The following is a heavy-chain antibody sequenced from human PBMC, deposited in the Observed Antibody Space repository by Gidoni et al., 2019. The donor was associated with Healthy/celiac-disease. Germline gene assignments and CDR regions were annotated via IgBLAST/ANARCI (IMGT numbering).Heavy chain of an antibody. J-gene: IGHJ4*02. D-gene: IGHD4-17*01. Sequence: QVQLVESGGGVVQPGRSLRLSCAASGFTFSSYGMHWVRQAPGKGLEGVAVLSYDGSNKYYAESVKGRFTIFRDNSKNRLYLQMNSLRAEDTAVYYFAKGSDTVTTTLYFDYWGQGTLVTVSS. CDR2: LSYDGSNK. V-gene: IGHV3-30*18. CDR3: AKGSDTVTTTLYFDY. CDR1: GFTFSSYG.